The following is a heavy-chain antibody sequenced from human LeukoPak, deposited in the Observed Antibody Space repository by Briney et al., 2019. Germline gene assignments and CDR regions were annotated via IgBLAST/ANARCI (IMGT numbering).Heavy chain of an antibody. J-gene: IGHJ4*02. CDR1: GGSISSSSYY. V-gene: IGHV4-39*07. CDR3: ARLGVRHYGSGSEFFFFDF. Sequence: SETLSLTCTVSGGSISSSSYYWGWIRQPPGKGLEWIGSIYYSGSTYYNPSLKSRVTISVDTSKNQFSLKLSSVTAADTAVYYCARLGVRHYGSGSEFFFFDFWGQGTLVTVSS. CDR2: IYYSGST. D-gene: IGHD3-10*01.